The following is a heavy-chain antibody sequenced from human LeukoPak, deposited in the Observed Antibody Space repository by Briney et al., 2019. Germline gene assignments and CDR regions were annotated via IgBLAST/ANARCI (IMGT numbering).Heavy chain of an antibody. CDR3: YTSGPGVDV. J-gene: IGHJ6*02. Sequence: GGSLRLSCADSGFAFSSYAMAWVRQAPGKGLEWVSGISGSGGSTYYADSVKGRFTISRDTSKNTLYLQMNTLRAEDTAVYYCYTSGPGVDVWGQGTTVTVSS. CDR2: ISGSGGST. CDR1: GFAFSSYA. D-gene: IGHD3-10*01. V-gene: IGHV3-23*01.